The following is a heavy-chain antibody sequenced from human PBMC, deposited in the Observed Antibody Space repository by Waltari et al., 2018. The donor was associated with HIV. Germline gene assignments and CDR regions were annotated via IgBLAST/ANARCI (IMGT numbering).Heavy chain of an antibody. Sequence: EVQLVESGGGLVKPGGSLRLSCAASGFTFSSYSMNWVRQAPGKGLEWVSSVSSSSSYIYYADSVKGRFTISRDNAKNSLYLQMNSLRAEDTAVYYCARDRQPTTVTPNWFDPWGQGTLVTVSS. D-gene: IGHD4-17*01. CDR3: ARDRQPTTVTPNWFDP. V-gene: IGHV3-21*01. CDR1: GFTFSSYS. J-gene: IGHJ5*02. CDR2: VSSSSSYI.